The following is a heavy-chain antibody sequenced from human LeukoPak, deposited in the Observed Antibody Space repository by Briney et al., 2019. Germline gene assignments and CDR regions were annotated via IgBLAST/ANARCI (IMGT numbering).Heavy chain of an antibody. CDR1: GGSFSGYY. J-gene: IGHJ3*02. CDR2: IYYSGST. CDR3: ARTVTIDLAFDI. D-gene: IGHD4-17*01. V-gene: IGHV4-59*01. Sequence: SETLSLTCAVYGGSFSGYYWTWIRQPPGKGLEWIGYIYYSGSTNYNPSLKSRVTISVDTSKNQFSLKLSSVTAADTAVYYCARTVTIDLAFDIWGQGTMVTVSS.